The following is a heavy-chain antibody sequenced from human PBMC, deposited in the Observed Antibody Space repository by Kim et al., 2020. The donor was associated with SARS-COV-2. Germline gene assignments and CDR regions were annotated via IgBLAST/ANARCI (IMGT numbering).Heavy chain of an antibody. CDR1: GFTFSSYA. Sequence: GGSLRLSCAASGFTFSSYAMSWVRQAPGKGLEWVSVISASGGSTYYADSVKGRFTISRDNAKNTLYLQMNSLRAEDTAVYYCAKSPTMVRGVIMDYWGQGTPVTVSS. J-gene: IGHJ4*02. CDR2: ISASGGST. CDR3: AKSPTMVRGVIMDY. V-gene: IGHV3-23*01. D-gene: IGHD3-10*01.